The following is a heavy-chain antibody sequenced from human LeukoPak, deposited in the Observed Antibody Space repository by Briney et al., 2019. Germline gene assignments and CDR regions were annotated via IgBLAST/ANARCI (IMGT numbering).Heavy chain of an antibody. CDR1: GFTFSSYD. Sequence: GGSLRLSCAASGFTFSSYDMHWVRQAPGKGLEWVSAICTAGDPYYPGSVKGRFTISRENAKNSLYLQMNSLRAGDTAVYYCARGSRYSSGWLTFDYWGQGTLGTVSA. J-gene: IGHJ4*02. D-gene: IGHD6-19*01. V-gene: IGHV3-13*05. CDR3: ARGSRYSSGWLTFDY. CDR2: ICTAGDP.